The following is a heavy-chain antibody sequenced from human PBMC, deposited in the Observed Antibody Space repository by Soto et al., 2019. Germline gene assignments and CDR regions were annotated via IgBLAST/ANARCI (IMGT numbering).Heavy chain of an antibody. CDR2: IGTAGDT. CDR3: ARGALGFDP. D-gene: IGHD6-6*01. Sequence: EVPLVESGGGLVQPGGSLRLSCAASGFTFGSYDIHWVRQATGKGLEWVSGIGTAGDTYYAGSVKGRFTISRENAKNSLYLQMNSLRAGDTAVYYCARGALGFDPWGQGTLVAVSS. J-gene: IGHJ5*02. V-gene: IGHV3-13*04. CDR1: GFTFGSYD.